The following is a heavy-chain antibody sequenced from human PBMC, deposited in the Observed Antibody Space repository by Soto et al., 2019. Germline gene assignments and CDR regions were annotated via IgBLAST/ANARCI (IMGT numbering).Heavy chain of an antibody. CDR3: ARLVEDYYFYGMDV. Sequence: QVQLQESGPGLVKPSGTLSLTCAVPGGSISNSNWWSWVRQPPGKGLEWIGDISHSGGTNYNPSLKSRVSISVDKSKNQFSLRLNSVTAADAAVYYCARLVEDYYFYGMDVWGQGTTVAVSS. CDR2: ISHSGGT. J-gene: IGHJ6*02. CDR1: GGSISNSNW. V-gene: IGHV4-4*02. D-gene: IGHD2-2*01.